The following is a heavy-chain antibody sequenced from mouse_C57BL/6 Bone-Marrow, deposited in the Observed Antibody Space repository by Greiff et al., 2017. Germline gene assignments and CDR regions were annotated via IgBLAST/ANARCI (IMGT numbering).Heavy chain of an antibody. Sequence: VQLQQPGAELVKPGASVKLSCKASGYTFTSYWMQWVKQRPGQGLEWIGEIDPSDSYTNYNQKFKGKATLTVDTSSSTAYMQLSSLTSEDSAVYYCASYDWVAYGGQGTLVTVSA. CDR3: ASYDWVAY. CDR2: IDPSDSYT. CDR1: GYTFTSYW. D-gene: IGHD2-3*01. J-gene: IGHJ3*01. V-gene: IGHV1-50*01.